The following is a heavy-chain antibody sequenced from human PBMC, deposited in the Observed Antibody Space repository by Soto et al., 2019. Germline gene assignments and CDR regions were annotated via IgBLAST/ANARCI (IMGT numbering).Heavy chain of an antibody. V-gene: IGHV3-30*18. CDR1: GFTFSSYG. CDR2: ILYDGSKK. J-gene: IGHJ6*02. CDR3: VKDDSSGWPYFDDTDV. D-gene: IGHD6-19*01. Sequence: LRLSCAASGFTFSSYGMHWVRQAPGKGLEWVAVILYDGSKKYYADSVKGRFTISRDNSKNALYLQMSSLRAEDTALYYCVKDDSSGWPYFDDTDVWGRGTTVTVSS.